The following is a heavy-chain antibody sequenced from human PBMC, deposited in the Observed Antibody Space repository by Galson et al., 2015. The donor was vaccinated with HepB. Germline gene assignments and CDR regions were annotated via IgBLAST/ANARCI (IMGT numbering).Heavy chain of an antibody. V-gene: IGHV1-2*02. Sequence: SVKVSCKASGSTFTDYYIHWVRQAPGEWLEWMGWISPKSGDTKYAQKSQGRVTLTRDTSISTAYMEVSRLTYDDTAVYYCTRGSSLTTRFPLNYWGQGTLVAVSP. CDR3: TRGSSLTTRFPLNY. J-gene: IGHJ4*02. D-gene: IGHD1-14*01. CDR1: GSTFTDYY. CDR2: ISPKSGDT.